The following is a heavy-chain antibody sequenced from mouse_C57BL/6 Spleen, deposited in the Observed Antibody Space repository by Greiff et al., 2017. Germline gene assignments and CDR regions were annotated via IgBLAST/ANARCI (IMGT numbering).Heavy chain of an antibody. CDR1: GYTFTSYW. J-gene: IGHJ2*01. Sequence: QVQLQQPGAELVKPGASVKMSCKASGYTFTSYWITWVKQRPGQGLEWIGDIYPGSGSTNYNEKFKSKATLTVDTSSSTAYMQLSSLTSEDSAVYYSARVTITPVPFDYWGQGTTLTVSS. CDR3: ARVTITPVPFDY. D-gene: IGHD1-1*01. CDR2: IYPGSGST. V-gene: IGHV1-55*01.